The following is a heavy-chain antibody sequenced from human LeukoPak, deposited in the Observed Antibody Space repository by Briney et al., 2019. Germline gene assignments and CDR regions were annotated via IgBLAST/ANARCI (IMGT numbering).Heavy chain of an antibody. CDR1: GGSISSGDYY. CDR2: IYYSGST. V-gene: IGHV4-30-4*01. Sequence: PSETLSLICTVSGGSISSGDYYWSWIRQPPGKGLEWIGYIYYSGSTYYNPSLKSRVTISVDTSKNQFPLKPSSVTAADTAVYYCASALDYGDYDDYFDYWGQGTLVTVSS. J-gene: IGHJ4*02. D-gene: IGHD4-17*01. CDR3: ASALDYGDYDDYFDY.